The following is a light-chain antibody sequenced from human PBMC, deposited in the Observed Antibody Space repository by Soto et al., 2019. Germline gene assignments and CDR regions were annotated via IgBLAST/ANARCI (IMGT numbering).Light chain of an antibody. CDR3: QQYNNWPPIT. CDR2: AAS. Sequence: IQMTQSPSSLSASLGDRVTITCRASQTISNYLNWYQQKSGRAPELLVYAASNLQSGVPSRFSGSGSGTDFTLTISSLQPEDFAVYYCQQYNNWPPITFGQGTRLEIK. V-gene: IGKV1-39*01. CDR1: QTISNY. J-gene: IGKJ5*01.